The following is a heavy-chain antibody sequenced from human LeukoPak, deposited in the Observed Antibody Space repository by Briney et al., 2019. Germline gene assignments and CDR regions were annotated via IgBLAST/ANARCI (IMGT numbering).Heavy chain of an antibody. Sequence: SETLSLTCAVYGGSFSGYYWSWIRQPPGKGLEWIGEINHSGSTNYNPSLKSRVTISVDTSKNQFSLKLSSVTAADTAVYYCARHPTYRTYYYDSSGYYPFDYWGQGTLVTVSS. CDR3: ARHPTYRTYYYDSSGYYPFDY. V-gene: IGHV4-34*01. J-gene: IGHJ4*02. CDR2: INHSGST. CDR1: GGSFSGYY. D-gene: IGHD3-22*01.